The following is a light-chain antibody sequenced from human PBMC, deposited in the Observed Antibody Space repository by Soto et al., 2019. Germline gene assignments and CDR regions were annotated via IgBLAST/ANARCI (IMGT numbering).Light chain of an antibody. CDR3: QQYNSKGT. V-gene: IGKV1-5*03. CDR2: KAS. J-gene: IGKJ1*01. CDR1: QSISSW. Sequence: DIQMTQSPSTLSASVGDRVTITCRASQSISSWLAWYQQKPGKAPKLLIYKASSLESGVPSRFSGSGSETEFTLTISSLQPVDFATYYCQQYNSKGTFXQGTKLDIK.